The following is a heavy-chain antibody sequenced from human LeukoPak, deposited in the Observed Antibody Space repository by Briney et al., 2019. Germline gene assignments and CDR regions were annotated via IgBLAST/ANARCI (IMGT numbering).Heavy chain of an antibody. V-gene: IGHV4-59*01. Sequence: AGTLCLTCAASGVTISSYYWSWIRQAPGKGLEWIGYICCSGSSNYNPSLKSRITIPVDTSKTQFPLKLSSVTAAETAVYYCAREHGDYYYGMDVWGQGTTVTVSS. CDR2: ICCSGSS. D-gene: IGHD4-17*01. J-gene: IGHJ6*02. CDR3: AREHGDYYYGMDV. CDR1: GVTISSYY.